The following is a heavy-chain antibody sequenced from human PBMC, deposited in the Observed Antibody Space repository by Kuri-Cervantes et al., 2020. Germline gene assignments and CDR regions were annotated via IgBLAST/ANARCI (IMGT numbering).Heavy chain of an antibody. CDR2: ITSTGFTT. CDR3: AKGGNNGGY. CDR1: GFSFSGSD. V-gene: IGHV3-23*01. D-gene: IGHD1-14*01. J-gene: IGHJ4*02. Sequence: GESLKISCAASGFSFSGSDMSWVHQAPGKGLEWVSLITSTGFTTFYADSVRGRFTISRDNSRNRLYLQMNSLRVEDTALYYCAKGGNNGGYWGQGTLVTVSS.